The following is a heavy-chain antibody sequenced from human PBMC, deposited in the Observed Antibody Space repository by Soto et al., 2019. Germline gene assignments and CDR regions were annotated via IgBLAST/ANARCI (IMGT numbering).Heavy chain of an antibody. CDR1: GFTFSSYA. Sequence: PGGSLRLSCAASGFTFSSYAMSWVRQAPGKGLEWVLAISGSGSSTYCADSVKGRFTISRDNSKNTLYLQMNSLRAEDTAVYYCAKDQFDILYCSSTSCPGWFDPWGQGTLVNVSS. CDR3: AKDQFDILYCSSTSCPGWFDP. D-gene: IGHD2-2*01. V-gene: IGHV3-23*01. CDR2: ISGSGSST. J-gene: IGHJ5*02.